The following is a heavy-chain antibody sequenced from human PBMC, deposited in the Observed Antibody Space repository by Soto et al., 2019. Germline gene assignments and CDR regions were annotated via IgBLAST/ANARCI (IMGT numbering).Heavy chain of an antibody. V-gene: IGHV4-59*08. CDR3: ARQLGFCSSTSCYAWYDP. D-gene: IGHD2-2*01. CDR2: TYYSGNT. Sequence: SETLSLTCTVSGGSVADYYGSWIRQPPGKGLEWIGFTYYSGNTNYNPSLKSRATMSVDTSKNQFTLKLTSVTAADTAVYYCARQLGFCSSTSCYAWYDPWGQGTLVTVSS. J-gene: IGHJ5*02. CDR1: GGSVADYY.